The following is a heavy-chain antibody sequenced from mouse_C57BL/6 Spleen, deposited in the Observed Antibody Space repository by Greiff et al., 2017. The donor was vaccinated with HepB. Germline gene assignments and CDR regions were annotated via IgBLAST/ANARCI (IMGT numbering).Heavy chain of an antibody. CDR1: YTFSRRVH. Sequence: LQESGPELVRPWASVKISCQAFYTFSRRVHFAIRDTNYWMQWVKQRPGQGLEWIGAIYPGNGDTSYNQKFKGKATLTADKSSSTAYMQLSSLTSEDSAVYDCASGPLLPCAYWGQGTLVTVSA. D-gene: IGHD2-10*01. V-gene: IGHV1-87*01. CDR2: GQGLEWIG. CDR3: SEDSAVYDCASGPLLPCAY. J-gene: IGHJ3*01.